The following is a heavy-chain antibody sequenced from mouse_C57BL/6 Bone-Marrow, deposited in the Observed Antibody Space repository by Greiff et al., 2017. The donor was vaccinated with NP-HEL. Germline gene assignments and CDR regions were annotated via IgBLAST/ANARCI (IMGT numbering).Heavy chain of an antibody. Sequence: QVQLQQPGAELVKPGASVKLSCKASGYTFTSYWMQWVKQRPGQGLEWIGEIDPSASYTNYNQKFKGKATLTVDTSSSTAYMQLSSLTSEDSAVYYCARFTTVVATRDFDVWGTGTTVTVSS. CDR1: GYTFTSYW. D-gene: IGHD1-1*01. CDR2: IDPSASYT. CDR3: ARFTTVVATRDFDV. V-gene: IGHV1-50*01. J-gene: IGHJ1*03.